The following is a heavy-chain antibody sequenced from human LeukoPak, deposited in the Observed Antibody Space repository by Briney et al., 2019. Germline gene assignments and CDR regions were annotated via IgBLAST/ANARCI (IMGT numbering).Heavy chain of an antibody. D-gene: IGHD6-6*01. J-gene: IGHJ6*03. CDR1: GGTFSSYA. CDR3: ARSRRNYYYYMDV. V-gene: IGHV1-69*06. CDR2: IIPIFGTA. Sequence: SVKVSCKASGGTFSSYAISWVRQAPGQGLEWMGGIIPIFGTASYAQKFQGRVTITADKSTSTAYMELSSLRSEDTAVYYCARSRRNYYYYMDVWGKGTTVTVSS.